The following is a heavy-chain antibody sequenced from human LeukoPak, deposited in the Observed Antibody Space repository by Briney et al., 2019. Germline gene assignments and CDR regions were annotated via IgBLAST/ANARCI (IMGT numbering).Heavy chain of an antibody. CDR3: ARDQGHDYGGNGYDY. Sequence: ASVKVSCKASGYTSTSYGISWVRQAPGQGLEWMGWISAYNGNTNYAQKLQGRVTMTTDTSTSTAYMELRSLRSDDTAVYYCARDQGHDYGGNGYDYWGQGTLVTVSS. J-gene: IGHJ4*02. CDR1: GYTSTSYG. CDR2: ISAYNGNT. V-gene: IGHV1-18*01. D-gene: IGHD4-23*01.